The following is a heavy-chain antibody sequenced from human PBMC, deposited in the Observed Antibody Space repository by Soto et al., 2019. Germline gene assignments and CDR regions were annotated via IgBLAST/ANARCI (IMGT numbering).Heavy chain of an antibody. J-gene: IGHJ3*02. CDR2: IGGGGSMT. V-gene: IGHV3-74*01. D-gene: IGHD3-10*01. CDR3: VRDRGSPDSFDS. Sequence: EVQLVESGGGLVQPGESLRLSCAASGFNFSPYWMHWVRQVPGKGLEWISHIGGGGSMTIYADFVKGRFTISRDDAKNTLYLQMNSLRSEDTAVYYCVRDRGSPDSFDSWGQGTKVTVSS. CDR1: GFNFSPYW.